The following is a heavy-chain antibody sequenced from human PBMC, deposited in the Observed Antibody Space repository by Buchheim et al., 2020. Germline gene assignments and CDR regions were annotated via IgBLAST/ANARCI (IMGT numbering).Heavy chain of an antibody. V-gene: IGHV3-30*04. CDR2: ISFEGRYK. D-gene: IGHD6-19*01. CDR3: AGELAVAAGYYYYYGMDV. CDR1: GFTFSNYA. Sequence: QVQLVESGGGVVQPGRSLRLSCVASGFTFSNYAMHWVRQAPGKGLEWVAVISFEGRYKYYADSVKGRFTISRDNSKNTLYLQMNSLRAEDTAVYYCAGELAVAAGYYYYYGMDVWGQGTT. J-gene: IGHJ6*02.